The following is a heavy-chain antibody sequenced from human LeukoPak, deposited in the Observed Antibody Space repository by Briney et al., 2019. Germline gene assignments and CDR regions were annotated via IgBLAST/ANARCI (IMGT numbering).Heavy chain of an antibody. CDR3: ARDLGATPRSAFDI. D-gene: IGHD1-26*01. CDR1: GFTFSSYG. Sequence: GGSLRLSCAASGFTFSSYGMHWVRQAPGKGLEWVAVISYDGSNKYYADSVKGRFTISRDNSKSTLYLQMNSLRAEDTAVYYCARDLGATPRSAFDIWGQGTMVTVSS. V-gene: IGHV3-30*19. J-gene: IGHJ3*02. CDR2: ISYDGSNK.